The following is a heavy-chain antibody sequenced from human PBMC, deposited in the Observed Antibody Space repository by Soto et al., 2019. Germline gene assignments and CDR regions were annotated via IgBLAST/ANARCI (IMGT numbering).Heavy chain of an antibody. CDR1: GFTFSSYS. Sequence: GGSLRLSCAASGFTFSSYSMNWVRQAPGKGLEWVSSISSSSSYIYYADSVKGRFTISRDNAKNSLYLQMNSLRAEDTAVYYCAGDRGSGSSLDYWGQGTLVTVSS. D-gene: IGHD6-6*01. V-gene: IGHV3-21*01. J-gene: IGHJ4*01. CDR2: ISSSSSYI. CDR3: AGDRGSGSSLDY.